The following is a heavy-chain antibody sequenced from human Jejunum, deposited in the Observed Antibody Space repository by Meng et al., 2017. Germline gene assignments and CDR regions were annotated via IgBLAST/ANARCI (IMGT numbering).Heavy chain of an antibody. V-gene: IGHV1-18*01. CDR1: GYSFTSYG. Sequence: VQRVQSVAEGKKPGASVKVSCKASGYSFTSYGISWVRQAPGQGLEWMGWINAYNGNTNYAQKIQGRVTMTTNTSTSTAYMELRSLRSDDTAVYYCARDGVSFTMVRGGRYWGQGTLVTVSS. D-gene: IGHD3-10*01. J-gene: IGHJ4*02. CDR3: ARDGVSFTMVRGGRY. CDR2: INAYNGNT.